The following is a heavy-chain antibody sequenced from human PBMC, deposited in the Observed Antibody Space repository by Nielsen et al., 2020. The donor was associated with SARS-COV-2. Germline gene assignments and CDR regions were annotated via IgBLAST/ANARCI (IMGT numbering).Heavy chain of an antibody. J-gene: IGHJ6*02. D-gene: IGHD3-3*01. Sequence: ASVKVSCKASGYTFTDYYIHWVRQAPGQGLEWMGRINPYSGGTNYAQKFQGTVTMTRDASISTVYMELSSLRSDDTAVYYCATSKITFFGVVIGGMDVWGQGTSVTVSS. V-gene: IGHV1-2*06. CDR3: ATSKITFFGVVIGGMDV. CDR1: GYTFTDYY. CDR2: INPYSGGT.